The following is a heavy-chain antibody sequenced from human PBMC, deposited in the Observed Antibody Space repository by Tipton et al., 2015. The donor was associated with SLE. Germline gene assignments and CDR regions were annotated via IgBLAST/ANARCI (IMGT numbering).Heavy chain of an antibody. Sequence: QLVQSGAEVKKPGASVKVSCKASGYTFRGYYIHWVRQAPGRGLEWMGWINPIVGDTKYAQKFQGRITRTRDTSISTAYMELSRLRSDDTAVYYCARDNSPDFDYWGQGTLVTVSS. V-gene: IGHV1-2*02. J-gene: IGHJ4*02. CDR1: GYTFRGYY. CDR2: INPIVGDT. D-gene: IGHD2/OR15-2a*01. CDR3: ARDNSPDFDY.